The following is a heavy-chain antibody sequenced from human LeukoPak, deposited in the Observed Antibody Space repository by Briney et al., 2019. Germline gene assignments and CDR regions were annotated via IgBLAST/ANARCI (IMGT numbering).Heavy chain of an antibody. CDR2: IYYSGST. CDR3: ARAPKNYGPWWYFDL. D-gene: IGHD3-10*01. CDR1: GGSISSGGYY. V-gene: IGHV4-31*03. Sequence: SETLSLTCTVSGGSISSGGYYWSWIRQHPGKGLEWIGYIYYSGSTYYNPSLKSRVTISVDTSKNQFSLKLSSVTAADTAVYYCARAPKNYGPWWYFDLWAVAPWSLSPQ. J-gene: IGHJ2*01.